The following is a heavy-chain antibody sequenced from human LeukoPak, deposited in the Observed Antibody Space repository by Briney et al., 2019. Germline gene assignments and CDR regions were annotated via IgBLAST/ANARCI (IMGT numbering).Heavy chain of an antibody. CDR2: ISAYNGNT. D-gene: IGHD2-2*02. J-gene: IGHJ5*02. Sequence: GASVKVSCKASGYTFTSYGISWVRQAPGQGLEWIGWISAYNGNTNYAQKLQGRVTMTTDTSTSTAYMELRSLRSDDTAVYYCARVEVYCSSTSCYTLGWFDPWGQGTLVTVSS. V-gene: IGHV1-18*01. CDR1: GYTFTSYG. CDR3: ARVEVYCSSTSCYTLGWFDP.